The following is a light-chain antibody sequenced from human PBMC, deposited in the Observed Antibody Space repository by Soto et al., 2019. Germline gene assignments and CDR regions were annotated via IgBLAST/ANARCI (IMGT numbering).Light chain of an antibody. Sequence: DIQLTQSPFFLSASVGDRVTITCRASQAITTNLAWYQQKPGKPPTLLIYQESTLQSGVPSRFSGSKSGSQFTLTIDSLQPEDFATYYCQQVKSYPRTFGGGTKVEIK. CDR3: QQVKSYPRT. CDR1: QAITTN. J-gene: IGKJ4*01. V-gene: IGKV1-9*01. CDR2: QES.